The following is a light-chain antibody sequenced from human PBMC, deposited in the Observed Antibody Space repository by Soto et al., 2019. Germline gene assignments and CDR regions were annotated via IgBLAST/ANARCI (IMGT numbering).Light chain of an antibody. CDR1: QSVSSN. Sequence: EIVMTQSPATLSVSPGERATLSCRASQSVSSNLAWYQQKPGQAPRLLIYGASTRATAIPARFSGSGSGTEFTLTSSSRQSEDFAAYYCQQYNNWPPWTFGQGTKVEIK. CDR2: GAS. J-gene: IGKJ1*01. V-gene: IGKV3-15*01. CDR3: QQYNNWPPWT.